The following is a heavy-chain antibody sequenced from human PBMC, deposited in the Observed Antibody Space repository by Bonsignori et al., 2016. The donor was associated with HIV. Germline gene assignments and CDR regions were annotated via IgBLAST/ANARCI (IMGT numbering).Heavy chain of an antibody. V-gene: IGHV3-23*01. Sequence: GGSLRLSCAASGFIFSSYAMSWVRQAPGKGLEWVSVVSISGSGTYYADSVKGRFTISRDNSKNMLYLQMNSLIAEDTAVYFCAKDAQRGARGWPFDYWGQGTLVTVSS. D-gene: IGHD6-25*01. CDR1: GFIFSSYA. CDR2: VSISGSGT. CDR3: AKDAQRGARGWPFDY. J-gene: IGHJ4*02.